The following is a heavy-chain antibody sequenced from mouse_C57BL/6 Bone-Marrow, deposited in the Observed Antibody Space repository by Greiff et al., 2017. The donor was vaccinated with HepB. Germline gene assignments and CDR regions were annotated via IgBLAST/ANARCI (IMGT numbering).Heavy chain of an antibody. J-gene: IGHJ3*01. CDR1: GYTFTSYW. CDR2: IYPGSGST. V-gene: IGHV1-55*01. CDR3: ARRGAYSNYLAWFAY. D-gene: IGHD2-5*01. Sequence: QVQLKESGAELVKPGASVKMSCKASGYTFTSYWITWVKQRPGQGLEWIGDIYPGSGSTNYNEKFKSKATLTVDTSSSTAYMQLSSLTSEDSAVYYCARRGAYSNYLAWFAYWGQGTLVTVSA.